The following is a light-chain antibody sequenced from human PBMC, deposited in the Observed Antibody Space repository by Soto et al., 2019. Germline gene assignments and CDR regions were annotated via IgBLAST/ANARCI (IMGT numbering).Light chain of an antibody. CDR3: QQYGSSPWT. CDR1: QSVSSN. V-gene: IGKV3-20*01. CDR2: GAS. J-gene: IGKJ1*01. Sequence: SWASQSVSSNLAWYQQKPGQAPRLLIYGASYRAAGIPARFSGSGSGTDFTLTISRLEPEDFALYYCQQYGSSPWTFGQGTKVDIK.